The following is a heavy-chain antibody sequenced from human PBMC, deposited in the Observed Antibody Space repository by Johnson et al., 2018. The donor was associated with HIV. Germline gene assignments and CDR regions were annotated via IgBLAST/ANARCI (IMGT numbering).Heavy chain of an antibody. CDR1: GFTVSSYW. J-gene: IGHJ3*02. CDR2: IKQDGSEK. V-gene: IGHV3-7*01. D-gene: IGHD3-22*01. Sequence: VQLVESGGGLIQPGGSLRLSCAASGFTVSSYWMSWVRQAPGKGLEWVANIKQDGSEKYYVDSVQGRFTISRDNAKNSLYLQMNSLRAEDTAVYYCARVGDGSGYYFDAFDIWGQGTMVTVSS. CDR3: ARVGDGSGYYFDAFDI.